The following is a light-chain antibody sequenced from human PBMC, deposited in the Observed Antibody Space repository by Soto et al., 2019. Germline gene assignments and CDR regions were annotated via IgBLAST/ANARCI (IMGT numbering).Light chain of an antibody. CDR3: QQYSSRST. CDR2: DAS. Sequence: DIHMTQSPSTLSASVGDRVTITCRASQSISSWLAWYQQKPGKAPKLLIYDASSLESGVPSRFSGSGSGTEFTLTISSLHPDDFATYYCQQYSSRSTFGQGTKVDI. CDR1: QSISSW. V-gene: IGKV1-5*01. J-gene: IGKJ1*01.